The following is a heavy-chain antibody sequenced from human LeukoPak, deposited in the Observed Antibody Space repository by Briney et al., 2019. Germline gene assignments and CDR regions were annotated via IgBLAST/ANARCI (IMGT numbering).Heavy chain of an antibody. CDR3: ARDLDFYATDY. CDR2: IGKDGTGN. Sequence: GGSLRLSCAASGFTVSSNYMGWVRQAPGKGLEWVANIGKDGTGNHYVDSVKGRFTISRDNAKNSLYLEMNSLRADDTAVYYCARDLDFYATDYWGQGTLVTVSS. J-gene: IGHJ4*02. D-gene: IGHD2/OR15-2a*01. V-gene: IGHV3-7*01. CDR1: GFTVSSNY.